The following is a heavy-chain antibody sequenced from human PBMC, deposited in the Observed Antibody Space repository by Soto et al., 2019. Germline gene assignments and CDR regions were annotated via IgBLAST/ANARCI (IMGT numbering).Heavy chain of an antibody. CDR1: GFTFSSYG. J-gene: IGHJ4*02. CDR3: AKILGEYIVVVPAPMPLAY. D-gene: IGHD2-2*01. V-gene: IGHV3-30*18. Sequence: GGSLRLSCAASGFTFSSYGMHWVRQAPGKGLEWVAVISYDGSNKYYADSVKGRFTISRDNSKNTLYLQMNSLRAEDTAVYYCAKILGEYIVVVPAPMPLAYRARGTPVTVSS. CDR2: ISYDGSNK.